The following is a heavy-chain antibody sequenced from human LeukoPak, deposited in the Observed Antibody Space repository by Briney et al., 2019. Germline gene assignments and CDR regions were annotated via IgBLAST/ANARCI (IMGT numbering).Heavy chain of an antibody. CDR1: GGSISSGSYY. V-gene: IGHV4-61*02. CDR2: IYTSGST. D-gene: IGHD4-17*01. J-gene: IGHJ2*01. CDR3: AREGGYGDAYFDL. Sequence: SETLSLTCTVSGGSISSGSYYWSWIRQPAGKGLEWIGRIYTSGSTNYNPSLKSRVTMSVDTSKNQFSLKLSSVTAADTAVYYCAREGGYGDAYFDLWGRGTLVTVSS.